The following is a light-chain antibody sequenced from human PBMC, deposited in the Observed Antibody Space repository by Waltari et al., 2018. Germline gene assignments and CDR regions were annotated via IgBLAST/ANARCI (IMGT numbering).Light chain of an antibody. Sequence: QSALTQPASVSGSPGQSITISCTGTSSDFVAYDYVSWYQQYPGRAPKLMIYDVTNRPSGVSNRFSGSKSGNAASLTISGLQAEDEADYYCSSYTSSNTLVFGGGTKLTVL. J-gene: IGLJ2*01. CDR2: DVT. CDR3: SSYTSSNTLV. CDR1: SSDFVAYDY. V-gene: IGLV2-14*01.